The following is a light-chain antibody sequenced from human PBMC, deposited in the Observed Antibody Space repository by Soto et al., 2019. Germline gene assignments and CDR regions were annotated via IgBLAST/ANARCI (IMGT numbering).Light chain of an antibody. CDR2: KAS. CDR3: QQYNKSPLT. J-gene: IGKJ4*01. Sequence: DIQMTQSPSTLYASVGDRVTITCRASQSIGASLAWFQQKPGKAPNLLIYKASSLESGVPSRFSGSGSGTEFTLTISTLQPDDLATYYCQQYNKSPLTFGGGTKVEIK. V-gene: IGKV1-5*03. CDR1: QSIGAS.